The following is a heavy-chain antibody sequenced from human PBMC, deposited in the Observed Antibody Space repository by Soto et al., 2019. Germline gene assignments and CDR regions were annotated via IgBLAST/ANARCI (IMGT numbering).Heavy chain of an antibody. J-gene: IGHJ4*02. Sequence: EVQLLESRGGLVQPGGSLRLSCAASGFTFSNYAMSWVRQAPGKGLEWVSVISGSGGSTYYADSVKGRFTIYRDNSKNPLYLQMNSLRAEDTAVYYCAKDPDGDYLLGYFDYWGQGTLVTVSS. V-gene: IGHV3-23*01. D-gene: IGHD4-17*01. CDR1: GFTFSNYA. CDR2: ISGSGGST. CDR3: AKDPDGDYLLGYFDY.